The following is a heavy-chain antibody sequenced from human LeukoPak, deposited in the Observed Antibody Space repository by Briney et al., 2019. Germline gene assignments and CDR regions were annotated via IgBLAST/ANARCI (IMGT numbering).Heavy chain of an antibody. J-gene: IGHJ4*02. CDR3: ARESDSSSWVY. CDR2: ISSSSSYI. Sequence: GGSLRLSCAASGFTISSYSMNWVRQSPGEGLEWVSSISSSSSYIYYADSVKGRFTISRDNAKNSLYLQMNSLRAEDTAVYYCARESDSSSWVYWGQGTLVTVSS. CDR1: GFTISSYS. D-gene: IGHD6-13*01. V-gene: IGHV3-21*01.